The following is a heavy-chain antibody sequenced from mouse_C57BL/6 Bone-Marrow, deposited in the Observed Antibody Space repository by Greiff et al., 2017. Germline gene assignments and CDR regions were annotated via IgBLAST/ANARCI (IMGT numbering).Heavy chain of an antibody. J-gene: IGHJ2*01. D-gene: IGHD1-1*01. CDR1: GFTFTDYY. CDR2: VYPYNGGT. V-gene: IGHV1-36*01. Sequence: EVKLQQSGPVLVKPGPSVKISCKASGFTFTDYYMHWVKQSHGKSLEWIGLVYPYNGGTSYNQKFKGKATLTVDTSSSTAYMELNSLTSEDSAVYYCARSSLYYYGSSPLYCWGQGTTLTVSS. CDR3: ARSSLYYYGSSPLYC.